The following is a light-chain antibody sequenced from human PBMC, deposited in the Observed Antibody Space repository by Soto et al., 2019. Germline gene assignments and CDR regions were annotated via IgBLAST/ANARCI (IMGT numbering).Light chain of an antibody. Sequence: EIVLTQSPCTLSLSPGERATLSCRASQSVRNSYLTWYQHKPGQAPRLLIYGASTRATGIPARFSGSGSGTEFTLTISSLQSEDFAVYYCQQYNNWPITFGQGTRLEIK. CDR2: GAS. V-gene: IGKV3-15*01. CDR1: QSVRNSY. CDR3: QQYNNWPIT. J-gene: IGKJ5*01.